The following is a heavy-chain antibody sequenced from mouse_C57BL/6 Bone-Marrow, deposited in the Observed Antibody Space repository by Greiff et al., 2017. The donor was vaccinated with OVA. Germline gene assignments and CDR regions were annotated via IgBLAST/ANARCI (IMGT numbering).Heavy chain of an antibody. V-gene: IGHV5-15*01. CDR1: GFTFSDYG. D-gene: IGHD3-3*01. J-gene: IGHJ4*01. Sequence: VQLQQSGGDLVKPGGSLKLSCAASGFTFSDYGMAWVRQAPRKGPEWVAFISNLAYSIYYADTVTGRFTISRENAKNTLYLEMSSLRSEDTAMYYCARTAGTEGGYAMDYWGQGTSVTVSS. CDR2: ISNLAYSI. CDR3: ARTAGTEGGYAMDY.